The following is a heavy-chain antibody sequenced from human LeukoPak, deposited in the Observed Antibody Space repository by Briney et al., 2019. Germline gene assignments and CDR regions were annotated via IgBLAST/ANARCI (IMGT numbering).Heavy chain of an antibody. CDR3: ARDDCSGGSCPTFDAFDI. CDR2: INPNSGGT. D-gene: IGHD2-15*01. CDR1: GYTFTGYY. V-gene: IGHV1-2*02. J-gene: IGHJ3*02. Sequence: ASVKVSCKASGYTFTGYYMHWVRQAPGQGLEWMGWINPNSGGTNYAQKLQGRVTMTTDTSTSTAYMELRSLRSDDTAVYYCARDDCSGGSCPTFDAFDIWGQGTMVTVSS.